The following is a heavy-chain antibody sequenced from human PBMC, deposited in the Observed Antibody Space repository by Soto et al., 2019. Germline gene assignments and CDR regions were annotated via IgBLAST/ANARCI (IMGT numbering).Heavy chain of an antibody. V-gene: IGHV1-69*12. CDR3: ARARPDGDYPDY. CDR1: GGTFSSYA. D-gene: IGHD4-17*01. J-gene: IGHJ4*02. CDR2: LIPISGTA. Sequence: QVQLVQSGAEVKKPGSSVKVSCKASGGTFSSYAISWVRQAPGQGLEWMGGLIPISGTAYYAQKFQGRVTITADESTSTAYMELSSMRSEDTAVYYCARARPDGDYPDYWGQGSLVTVAS.